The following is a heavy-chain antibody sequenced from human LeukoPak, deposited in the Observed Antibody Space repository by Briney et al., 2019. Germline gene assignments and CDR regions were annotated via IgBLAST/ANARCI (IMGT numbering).Heavy chain of an antibody. Sequence: PGGSLRLSCAASGFTFSASTIHWLRQAPGRGPEWIARIRNKANNYATAYAPSVTDRFTFSRDDSMSTAYLQMSGLKSEDTAVYYCARLIRYPRSGNYTDVWGKGTAVTVSS. CDR2: IRNKANNYAT. D-gene: IGHD1-14*01. J-gene: IGHJ6*03. CDR1: GFTFSAST. V-gene: IGHV3-73*01. CDR3: ARLIRYPRSGNYTDV.